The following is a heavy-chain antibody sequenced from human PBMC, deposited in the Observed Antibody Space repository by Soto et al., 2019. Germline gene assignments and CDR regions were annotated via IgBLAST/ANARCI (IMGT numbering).Heavy chain of an antibody. V-gene: IGHV3-30-3*01. CDR2: ISYDGSNK. CDR1: GFTFSSYA. CDR3: ARDPEDYSSGWNFDY. D-gene: IGHD6-19*01. J-gene: IGHJ4*02. Sequence: GGSLRLSCAASGFTFSSYAMHWVRQAPGKGLEWVAVISYDGSNKYYADSVKGRFTISRDNSKNTLYLQMNSLRAEDTAVYYCARDPEDYSSGWNFDYWGQGTLVTVSS.